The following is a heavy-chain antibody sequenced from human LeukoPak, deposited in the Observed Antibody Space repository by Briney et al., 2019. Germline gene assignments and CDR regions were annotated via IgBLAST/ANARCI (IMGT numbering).Heavy chain of an antibody. Sequence: SETLSLTCAVYGGSFSGYYWSWIRQHPGKGLEWIGYIYYSGSTYYNPSLKSRVTISVDTSKNQFSLKLSSVTAADTAVYYCARGNDWFDPWGQGTLVTVSS. V-gene: IGHV4-31*11. CDR2: IYYSGST. CDR3: ARGNDWFDP. J-gene: IGHJ5*02. CDR1: GGSFSGYY.